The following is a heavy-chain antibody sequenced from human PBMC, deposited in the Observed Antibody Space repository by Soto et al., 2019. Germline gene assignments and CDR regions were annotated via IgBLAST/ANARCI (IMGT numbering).Heavy chain of an antibody. Sequence: QVQLVQSGAEEKKPGASVKVSCKASGYTFSSYAMHWVRQAPGQRLEWMGWINAGNGNTKYSQNFQGRVTITRDTSASTGYIELSSLRSEDTAFYYCARTTDTSVDYWGQGTLVTVSS. J-gene: IGHJ4*02. CDR2: INAGNGNT. V-gene: IGHV1-3*05. D-gene: IGHD1-1*01. CDR1: GYTFSSYA. CDR3: ARTTDTSVDY.